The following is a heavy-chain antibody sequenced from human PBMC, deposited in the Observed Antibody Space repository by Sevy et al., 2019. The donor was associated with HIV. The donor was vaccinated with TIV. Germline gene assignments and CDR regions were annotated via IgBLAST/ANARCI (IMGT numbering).Heavy chain of an antibody. CDR3: ARDALVPVYYFDY. CDR2: ISSSSSYI. CDR1: GFTFSSYS. Sequence: GGSLRLSCAASGFTFSSYSMNWVRQAPGKGLEWVSSISSSSSYIYYADSVKGRFTISRDNAKNSLYLQMNSLRAEDTAVYYCARDALVPVYYFDYWGQGTLVTVSS. D-gene: IGHD6-6*01. J-gene: IGHJ4*02. V-gene: IGHV3-21*01.